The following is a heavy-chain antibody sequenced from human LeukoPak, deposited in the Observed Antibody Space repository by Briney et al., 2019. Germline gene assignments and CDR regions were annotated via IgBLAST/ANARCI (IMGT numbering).Heavy chain of an antibody. Sequence: PGGSLRLSCAASGFTFSSYWMHWVRQAPGKGLVWVSRINTDGSSTSYADSVKGRFTISRDNAKNTLYLQMNSLRAEDTAVYYCVQYQLFRVYWGQGTLVTVSS. CDR2: INTDGSST. D-gene: IGHD2-2*01. J-gene: IGHJ4*02. V-gene: IGHV3-74*01. CDR1: GFTFSSYW. CDR3: VQYQLFRVY.